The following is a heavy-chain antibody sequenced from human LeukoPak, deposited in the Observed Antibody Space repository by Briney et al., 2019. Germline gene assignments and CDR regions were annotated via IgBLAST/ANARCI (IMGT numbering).Heavy chain of an antibody. CDR3: ARGTTDLDY. D-gene: IGHD1-14*01. J-gene: IGHJ4*02. CDR2: ISSSGDAT. Sequence: GGSLRLSCAASGFTLNNYAMNWVRHAPGKGLEWVSLISSSGDATYYADSVQGRFTISRDNSRNTLYLHIDSLRVEDTATYYCARGTTDLDYWGQGTRVIVSS. V-gene: IGHV3-23*01. CDR1: GFTLNNYA.